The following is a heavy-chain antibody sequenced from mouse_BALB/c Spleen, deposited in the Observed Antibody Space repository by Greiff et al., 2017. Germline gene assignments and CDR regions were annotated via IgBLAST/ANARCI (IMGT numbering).Heavy chain of an antibody. CDR3: ARWGTATPHWYFDV. D-gene: IGHD1-2*01. Sequence: QVQLQQSGAELMKPGASVKISCKATGYTFSSYWIEWVKQRPGHGLEWIGEILPGSGSTNYNEKFKGKATFTADTSSNTAYMQLSSLTSEDSAVYYCARWGTATPHWYFDVWGAGTTVTVSS. CDR1: GYTFSSYW. V-gene: IGHV1-9*01. CDR2: ILPGSGST. J-gene: IGHJ1*01.